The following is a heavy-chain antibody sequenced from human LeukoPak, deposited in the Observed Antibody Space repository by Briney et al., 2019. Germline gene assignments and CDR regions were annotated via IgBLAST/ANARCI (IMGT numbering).Heavy chain of an antibody. D-gene: IGHD3-9*01. V-gene: IGHV4-39*01. CDR3: ARTMDPPVPTYYDILTGYRHFNYYYYGMDV. CDR1: GGSISGSSYY. Sequence: SETLSLTCTVSGGSISGSSYYWGWIRPPPGKGLEWIGSIYYSGSTYYNPSLKVRVTISVDTSKNQFSLKLSSVTAADTAVYYCARTMDPPVPTYYDILTGYRHFNYYYYGMDVWGQGTTVTVSS. CDR2: IYYSGST. J-gene: IGHJ6*02.